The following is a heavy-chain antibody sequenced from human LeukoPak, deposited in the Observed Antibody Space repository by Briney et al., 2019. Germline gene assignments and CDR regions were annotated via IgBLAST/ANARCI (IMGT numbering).Heavy chain of an antibody. Sequence: SSETLSLTCTVSDYSISSGYYWGWIRQPPGKGLEWIGSIYHSGRTYYNPSLKSRVTISVDTSRNQFSLKLSSVTAADTAVYYCARGHYYGSGSRIVDYWGQGTLVTVSS. J-gene: IGHJ4*02. CDR1: DYSISSGYY. V-gene: IGHV4-38-2*02. CDR3: ARGHYYGSGSRIVDY. D-gene: IGHD3-10*01. CDR2: IYHSGRT.